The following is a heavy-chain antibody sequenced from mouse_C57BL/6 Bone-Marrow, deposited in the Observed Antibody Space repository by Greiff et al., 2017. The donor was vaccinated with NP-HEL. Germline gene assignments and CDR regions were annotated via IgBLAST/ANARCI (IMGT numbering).Heavy chain of an antibody. CDR3: ARKGNYYGSSYWYFDV. V-gene: IGHV1-64*01. D-gene: IGHD1-1*01. CDR1: GYTFTSYW. CDR2: IHPNSGST. Sequence: QVQLQQPGAELVKPGASVKLSCKASGYTFTSYWMHWVKQRPGQGLEWIGMIHPNSGSTNYNEKFKSKATLTVDKSSSTAYMQLSSLTSEDSAVYYCARKGNYYGSSYWYFDVWGIGTTVTVSS. J-gene: IGHJ1*03.